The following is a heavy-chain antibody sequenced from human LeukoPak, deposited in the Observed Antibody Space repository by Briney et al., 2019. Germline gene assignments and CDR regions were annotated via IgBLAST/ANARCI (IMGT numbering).Heavy chain of an antibody. CDR3: ARAGLMGAVATGVFQH. V-gene: IGHV4-59*08. Sequence: SETLSLTCTVSGGSISSYYWSWTRQPPGKGLEWIGYIYYSGSTNYNPSLKSRVTISVDTSKNQFSLKLSSVTAADTAVYYCARAGLMGAVATGVFQHWGQGTLVTVSS. J-gene: IGHJ1*01. CDR1: GGSISSYY. D-gene: IGHD6-19*01. CDR2: IYYSGST.